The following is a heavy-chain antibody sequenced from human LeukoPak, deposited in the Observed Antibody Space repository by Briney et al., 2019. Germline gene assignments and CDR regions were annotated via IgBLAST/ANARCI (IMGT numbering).Heavy chain of an antibody. Sequence: SDTLPLTCAVYGGSFSGYYWSWIRQPPGKGLEWIGEINHSGSTNYNPSLKSRVTISVDTSKNQFSLKLSSVTAADTAVYYCARGTGTFDLWGRGTLVTVTS. CDR3: ARGTGTFDL. CDR2: INHSGST. CDR1: GGSFSGYY. D-gene: IGHD1-1*01. J-gene: IGHJ2*01. V-gene: IGHV4-34*01.